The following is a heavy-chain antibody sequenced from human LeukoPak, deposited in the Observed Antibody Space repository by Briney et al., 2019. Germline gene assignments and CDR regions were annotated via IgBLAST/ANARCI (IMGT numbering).Heavy chain of an antibody. D-gene: IGHD2-15*01. V-gene: IGHV1-2*06. Sequence: ASVKVSCKASGYTFTGNFMHRVRQAPGQGLEWMGLINPDSGGANYAQNFQGRVTMTRDTSINTVYMELSRLRSDDTAVYYCARGTDCSGGSCLDYWGQGTLVTVSS. J-gene: IGHJ4*02. CDR3: ARGTDCSGGSCLDY. CDR1: GYTFTGNF. CDR2: INPDSGGA.